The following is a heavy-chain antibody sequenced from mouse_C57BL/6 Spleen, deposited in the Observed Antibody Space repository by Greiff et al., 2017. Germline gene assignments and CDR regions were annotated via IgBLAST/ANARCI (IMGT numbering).Heavy chain of an antibody. V-gene: IGHV1-53*01. CDR1: GYTFTSYW. Sequence: QVQLKQPGTELVKPGASVKLSCKASGYTFTSYWMHWVKQRPGQGLEWIGNINPSYGGTNYNEKFKSKATLTVDKSSSTAYMQLSSLTSEDSAVYECARGGDGYDVRYAMDYWGQGTSGTVSS. D-gene: IGHD2-2*01. CDR3: ARGGDGYDVRYAMDY. J-gene: IGHJ4*01. CDR2: INPSYGGT.